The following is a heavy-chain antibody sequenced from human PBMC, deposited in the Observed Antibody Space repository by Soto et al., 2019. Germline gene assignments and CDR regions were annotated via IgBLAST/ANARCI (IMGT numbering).Heavy chain of an antibody. D-gene: IGHD6-19*01. Sequence: QVQLVQSGAEVKRPGASVMLACKASGYTLTSYGISWVRQAPGQGLEWMGWISTYTGDTNYARKTQGRVTLTTDTSTNTAYMELRSLRAYDTAVYDCARDQGQDTGWDYFDSWGQGTLVLVSS. CDR2: ISTYTGDT. J-gene: IGHJ4*02. V-gene: IGHV1-18*04. CDR1: GYTLTSYG. CDR3: ARDQGQDTGWDYFDS.